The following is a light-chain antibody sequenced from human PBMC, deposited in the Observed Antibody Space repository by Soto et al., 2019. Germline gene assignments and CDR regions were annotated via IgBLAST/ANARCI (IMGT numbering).Light chain of an antibody. Sequence: EIVLTQSPGTLSLSPGERATLSCRASQSVSNNYLAWYQQKPGQAPRLLIYGASNRATGIPDRFSGSGSGPDFTLTISRLEPEDFAVYYCQQYGSSGTFGQGTKLEIK. V-gene: IGKV3-20*01. J-gene: IGKJ1*01. CDR2: GAS. CDR1: QSVSNNY. CDR3: QQYGSSGT.